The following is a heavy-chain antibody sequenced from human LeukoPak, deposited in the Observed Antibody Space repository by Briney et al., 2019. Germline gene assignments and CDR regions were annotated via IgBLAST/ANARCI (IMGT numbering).Heavy chain of an antibody. CDR3: ARGTNLRVLEWSEHND. CDR2: INPSGGST. D-gene: IGHD3-3*01. Sequence: ASVKVSCKASGYTFTSYYMHWVRQAPGQGLEWMGIINPSGGSTSYAQKFQGRVTMTRDTSTSTVYMELSSLRSEDTAVYYCARGTNLRVLEWSEHNDGGQGSLVTLSS. CDR1: GYTFTSYY. J-gene: IGHJ4*02. V-gene: IGHV1-46*01.